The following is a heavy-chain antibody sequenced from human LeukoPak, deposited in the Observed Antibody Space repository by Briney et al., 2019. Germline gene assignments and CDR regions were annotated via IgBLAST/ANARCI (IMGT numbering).Heavy chain of an antibody. CDR2: IKQDGSEK. Sequence: PGGSLRLSCAASGCTFSSYWMSWVRQAPGKGLEWVANIKQDGSEKYYVDSVKGRFTISRDNAKNSPYLQMNSLRAEDTAVYYCARDSWVRPIFDYWGQGTLVTVSS. CDR1: GCTFSSYW. CDR3: ARDSWVRPIFDY. V-gene: IGHV3-7*01. J-gene: IGHJ4*02. D-gene: IGHD1-1*01.